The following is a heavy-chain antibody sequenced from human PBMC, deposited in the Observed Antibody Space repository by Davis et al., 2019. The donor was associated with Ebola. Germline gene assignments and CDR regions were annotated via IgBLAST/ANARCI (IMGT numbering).Heavy chain of an antibody. CDR3: ARFPIVVVPAAIC. CDR1: GGSISSDEYY. D-gene: IGHD2-2*01. Sequence: MPSETLSLTCTVSGGSISSDEYYWSWIRQPPGKGLEWIAYIYYSESTYYNPSLKSRVTTSVDTSKNQLSLKLSSVIAADTAVYYCARFPIVVVPAAICWGQGTLVTVSS. CDR2: IYYSEST. J-gene: IGHJ4*02. V-gene: IGHV4-30-4*01.